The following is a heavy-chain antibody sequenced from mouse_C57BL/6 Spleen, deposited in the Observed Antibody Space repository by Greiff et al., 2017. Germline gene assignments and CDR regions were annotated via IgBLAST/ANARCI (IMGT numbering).Heavy chain of an antibody. CDR2: INPYNGGT. D-gene: IGHD2-1*01. J-gene: IGHJ2*01. V-gene: IGHV1-19*01. CDR3: ARAPYGNWDY. CDR1: GYTFTDYY. Sequence: EVQLQQSGPVLVKPGASVKMSCKASGYTFTDYYMNWVKQSHGKSLEWIGVINPYNGGTSYNQKFKGKATLTVDKSSSTAYMELNSLTSEDSAVYYCARAPYGNWDYWGQGTTLTVSS.